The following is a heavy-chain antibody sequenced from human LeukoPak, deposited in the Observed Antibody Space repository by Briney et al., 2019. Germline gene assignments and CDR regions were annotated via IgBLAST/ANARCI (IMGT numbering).Heavy chain of an antibody. D-gene: IGHD3-22*01. CDR1: GFTFDDYA. CDR3: AKATKVSSGRRAYYFDY. CDR2: ISWNSGSI. V-gene: IGHV3-9*01. J-gene: IGHJ4*02. Sequence: PGRSLRLSCAASGFTFDDYAMHWVRQAPGKGLEWVSGISWNSGSIGYADSVKGRFTISRDNSKNTLYLQMNSLRAEDTAVYYCAKATKVSSGRRAYYFDYWGQGTLVTVSS.